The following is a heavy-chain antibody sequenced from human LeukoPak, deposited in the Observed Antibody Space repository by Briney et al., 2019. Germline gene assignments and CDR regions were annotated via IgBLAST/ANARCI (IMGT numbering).Heavy chain of an antibody. Sequence: SETLSLTCNVSGGSISGYHWGWIRQPPGKGLEWLGYIYYSGSSNYNPSLKSRVTISADTSKNQFSLKLSSVTAADTAVYYCARVPRSYYYCYYMDVWGKGTTVTVSS. CDR1: GGSISGYH. CDR2: IYYSGSS. V-gene: IGHV4-59*01. CDR3: ARVPRSYYYCYYMDV. J-gene: IGHJ6*03.